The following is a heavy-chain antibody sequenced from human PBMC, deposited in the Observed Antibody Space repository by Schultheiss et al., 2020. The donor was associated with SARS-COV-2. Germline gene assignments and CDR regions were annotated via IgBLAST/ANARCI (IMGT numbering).Heavy chain of an antibody. D-gene: IGHD1-1*01. J-gene: IGHJ4*02. V-gene: IGHV1-18*04. CDR2: ISPYSGNT. CDR1: GYTLTNYG. CDR3: ARDRSHDLAFDY. Sequence: ASVKVSCKASGYTLTNYGISWVRQAPRQGLEWMGWISPYSGNTRYAQNLQGRVTMTTDTSTSTAYMELRSLRSDDTAVYYCARDRSHDLAFDYWGQGTLVTVSS.